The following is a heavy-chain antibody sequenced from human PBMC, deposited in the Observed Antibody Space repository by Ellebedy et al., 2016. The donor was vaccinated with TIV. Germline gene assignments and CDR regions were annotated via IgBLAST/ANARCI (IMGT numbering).Heavy chain of an antibody. Sequence: GESLKISCAASGFTVSSNYMSWVRQAPGKGLEWVSVIYSGGSTYYADSVKGRFTISRDNSKNTLYLQMNSLRAEDTAVYYCARDTSRLRGGMDVWGQGTTVTVSS. D-gene: IGHD4-17*01. J-gene: IGHJ6*02. CDR2: IYSGGST. CDR3: ARDTSRLRGGMDV. CDR1: GFTVSSNY. V-gene: IGHV3-66*01.